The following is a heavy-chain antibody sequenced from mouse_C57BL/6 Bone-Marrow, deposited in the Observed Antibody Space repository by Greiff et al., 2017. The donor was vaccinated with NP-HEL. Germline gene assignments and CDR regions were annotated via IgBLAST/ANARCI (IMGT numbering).Heavy chain of an antibody. J-gene: IGHJ1*03. CDR2: IDPSDSYT. V-gene: IGHV1-50*01. CDR1: GYTFTSYW. CDR3: ALITTVVATYWYFDV. D-gene: IGHD1-1*01. Sequence: QVQLQQPGAELVKPGASVKLSCKASGYTFTSYWMQWVKQRPGQGLEWIGEIDPSDSYTNYNQKFKGKATLTVDTSSSTAYMPLSSLTSEDSAVYYCALITTVVATYWYFDVWGTGTTVTVSS.